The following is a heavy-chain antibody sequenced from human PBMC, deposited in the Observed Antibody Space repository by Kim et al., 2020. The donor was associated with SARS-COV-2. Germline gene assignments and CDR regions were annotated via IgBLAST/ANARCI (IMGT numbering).Heavy chain of an antibody. J-gene: IGHJ5*02. CDR1: GFTFSSYG. V-gene: IGHV3-33*05. CDR2: ISYDGSNK. Sequence: GGSLRLSCAASGFTFSSYGMHWVRQAPGKGLEWVAVISYDGSNKYYADSVKGRFTISRDNSKNTLYLQMNSLRAEDTAVYYCARDSGRVVVAATWFDPWG. D-gene: IGHD2-15*01. CDR3: ARDSGRVVVAATWFDP.